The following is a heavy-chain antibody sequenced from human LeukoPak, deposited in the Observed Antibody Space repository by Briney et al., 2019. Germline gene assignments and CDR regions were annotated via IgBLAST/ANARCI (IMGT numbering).Heavy chain of an antibody. CDR1: GFTFSSDA. D-gene: IGHD6-13*01. CDR2: ISYDGNEK. V-gene: IGHV3-30-3*01. J-gene: IGHJ5*02. CDR3: ARGDRGTAAGNNWFNP. Sequence: GGSVRLSCAASGFTFSSDAMHWVRQTPGKGLEWVAVISYDGNEKYQVDSVKGRFTISRDNSKNTLYLQMNSLRVEDTAVYYCARGDRGTAAGNNWFNPWGQGTLVTVSS.